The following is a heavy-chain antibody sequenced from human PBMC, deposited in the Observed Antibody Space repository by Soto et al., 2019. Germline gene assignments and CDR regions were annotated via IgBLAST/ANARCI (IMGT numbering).Heavy chain of an antibody. V-gene: IGHV3-15*07. J-gene: IGHJ4*02. CDR3: HMDTAIPDY. CDR2: IKSKTDGGTT. D-gene: IGHD5-18*01. CDR1: GFTFSNAW. Sequence: EVQLVESGGGLVKPGGSLRLSCAASGFTFSNAWMNWVRQAPGKGLEWVGRIKSKTDGGTTDYAAPVKGRLTISRDDSNNTLYLQMTSLKTDDTAVYYCHMDTAIPDYWGQGPLVTVSS.